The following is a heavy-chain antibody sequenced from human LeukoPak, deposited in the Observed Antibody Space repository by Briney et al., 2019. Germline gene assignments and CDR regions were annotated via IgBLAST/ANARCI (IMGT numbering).Heavy chain of an antibody. CDR1: GYTFTGYY. Sequence: ASVKVSCKASGYTFTGYYMHWVRQAPGQGLEWMGWINPNSGGTNYAQKFQGRVTMTRDTSISIAYMELSRLRSDDTAVYYCARVRTVVPAAILDYWGQGTLVTVSS. J-gene: IGHJ4*02. CDR2: INPNSGGT. V-gene: IGHV1-2*02. D-gene: IGHD2-2*01. CDR3: ARVRTVVPAAILDY.